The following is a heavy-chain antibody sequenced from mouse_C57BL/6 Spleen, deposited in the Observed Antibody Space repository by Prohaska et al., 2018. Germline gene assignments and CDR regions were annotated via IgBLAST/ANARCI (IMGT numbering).Heavy chain of an antibody. D-gene: IGHD3-2*02. Sequence: EVQLQQSGAELVRPGASVKLSCTASGFNIKDYYMHWVKQRPEQGLEWIGRIDPEDGDTEYAPKFQSKATMTADTSSNTAYLQLSSLTSEDTAVYYCTRCSGLYAMDYWGQGTSVTVSS. J-gene: IGHJ4*01. CDR3: TRCSGLYAMDY. CDR2: IDPEDGDT. V-gene: IGHV14-1*01. CDR1: GFNIKDYY.